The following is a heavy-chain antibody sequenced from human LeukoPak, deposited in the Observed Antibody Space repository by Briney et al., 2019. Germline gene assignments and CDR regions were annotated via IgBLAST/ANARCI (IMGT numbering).Heavy chain of an antibody. Sequence: ASVKVSCKASGYILTNYYMHWVRQAPGQGLEWMGLINPSGGSTSYAQELQGRVTMTRDTSTSTVYMELSSLRSEDTAVYYCARRGVLWFGELFYYGMDVWGQGTTVTVSS. J-gene: IGHJ6*02. CDR3: ARRGVLWFGELFYYGMDV. D-gene: IGHD3-10*01. CDR2: INPSGGST. CDR1: GYILTNYY. V-gene: IGHV1-46*01.